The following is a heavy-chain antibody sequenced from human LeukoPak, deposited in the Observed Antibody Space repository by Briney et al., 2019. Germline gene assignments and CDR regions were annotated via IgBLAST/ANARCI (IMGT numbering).Heavy chain of an antibody. CDR2: ISGSGAYS. CDR3: AKGLPYTGYDYWVDP. Sequence: GGSLRLSCAVSGFTFSDYAMSWVRQAPGKGLEWVSGISGSGAYSYYADSVKGRFTISRDNSKNTLYMQMNSLRAADTAVYYCAKGLPYTGYDYWVDPWGQGTLVTVSS. CDR1: GFTFSDYA. D-gene: IGHD5-12*01. V-gene: IGHV3-23*01. J-gene: IGHJ5*02.